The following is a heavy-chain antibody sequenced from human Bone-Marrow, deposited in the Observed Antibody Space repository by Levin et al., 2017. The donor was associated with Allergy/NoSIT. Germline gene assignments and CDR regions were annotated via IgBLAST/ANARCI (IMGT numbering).Heavy chain of an antibody. CDR2: IYSSESS. D-gene: IGHD2-2*01. J-gene: IGHJ4*02. V-gene: IGHV3-66*01. CDR3: ARGSFLGYCSSASCYLDS. Sequence: PGGSLRLSCAASGFTFSSYSMNWVRQAPGRGLEWVSVIYSSESSYYADSVKGRFTISRDNSKNTLYLQMTSLRAEDTAVYYCARGSFLGYCSSASCYLDSWGQGTLVTVSS. CDR1: GFTFSSYS.